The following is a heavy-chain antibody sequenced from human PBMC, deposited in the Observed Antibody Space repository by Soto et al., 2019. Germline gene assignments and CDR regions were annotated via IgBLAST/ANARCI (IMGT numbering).Heavy chain of an antibody. J-gene: IGHJ4*02. Sequence: VGSLRLSCASSVFTFSSYAMHWVRQAPGKGLEWVAVISYDGSNKYYADSVKGRFTISRDNSKNTLYLQMNSLRAEDTAVYYCASDPGLRLAWIDYRGQGTLVSGSS. V-gene: IGHV3-30-3*01. CDR1: VFTFSSYA. CDR3: ASDPGLRLAWIDY. CDR2: ISYDGSNK. D-gene: IGHD5-12*01.